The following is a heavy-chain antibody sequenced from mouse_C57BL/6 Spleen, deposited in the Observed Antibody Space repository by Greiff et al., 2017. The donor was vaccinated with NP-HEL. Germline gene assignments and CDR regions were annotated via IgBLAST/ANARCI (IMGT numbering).Heavy chain of an antibody. CDR3: ARTGKSSWFAY. CDR1: GYTFTSYW. CDR2: IHPNSGST. J-gene: IGHJ3*01. V-gene: IGHV1-64*01. Sequence: QVQLQQPGAELVKPGASVKLSCKASGYTFTSYWMHWVKQRPGQGLEWIGMIHPNSGSTNYNEKFKSKATLTVDKSSSTAYMQLSSLTSEDSAVYYCARTGKSSWFAYWGQGTLVTVSA.